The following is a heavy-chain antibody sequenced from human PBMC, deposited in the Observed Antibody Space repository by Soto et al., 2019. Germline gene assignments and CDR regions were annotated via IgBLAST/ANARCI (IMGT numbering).Heavy chain of an antibody. D-gene: IGHD3-22*01. Sequence: GGSLRLSCAASGFTFSSYAMSWVRQAPGKGLEWVSAISGSGGSTYYADSVKGRFTISRDNSKNTLYLQMNSLRADDTAVYYCAKVASSGYYGPLDYWGQGTLVTVSS. CDR1: GFTFSSYA. CDR3: AKVASSGYYGPLDY. V-gene: IGHV3-23*01. J-gene: IGHJ4*02. CDR2: ISGSGGST.